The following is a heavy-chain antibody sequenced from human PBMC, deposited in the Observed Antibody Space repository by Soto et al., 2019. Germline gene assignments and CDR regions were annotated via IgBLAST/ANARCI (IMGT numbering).Heavy chain of an antibody. D-gene: IGHD6-19*01. CDR2: INHSGST. CDR3: ARGQQWLVLGYYYMDV. CDR1: GVSFSGYY. J-gene: IGHJ6*03. Sequence: PSETLSLTCAVYGVSFSGYYWIWIRQPPGKGLEWIGEINHSGSTNYNPSLKSRVTISVDTSKNQFSLKLSSVTAADTAVYYCARGQQWLVLGYYYMDVWGKGTTVTVSS. V-gene: IGHV4-34*01.